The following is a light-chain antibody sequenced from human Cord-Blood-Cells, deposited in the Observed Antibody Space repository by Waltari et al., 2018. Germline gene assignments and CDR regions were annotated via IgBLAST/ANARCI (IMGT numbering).Light chain of an antibody. CDR3: CSYAGSSTFVV. CDR1: SSDVGSYNL. J-gene: IGLJ2*01. V-gene: IGLV2-23*03. Sequence: QSALTQPASVSGSPGQSITISCTGTSSDVGSYNLVSWYQQHPGKAPKLMIYEGSKRPSGVFHRFSGSKSGNTASLTSSGRQAEDEADYYCCSYAGSSTFVVFGGGTKLTVL. CDR2: EGS.